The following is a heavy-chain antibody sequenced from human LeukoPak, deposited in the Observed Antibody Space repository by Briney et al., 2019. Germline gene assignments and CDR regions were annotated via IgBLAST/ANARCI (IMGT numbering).Heavy chain of an antibody. CDR1: GFTFSSYA. Sequence: PGGSPRLSCAASGFTFSSYAMSWVRQAPGKGLEWVSTISASGDSTYSTDSVKGRFTISRDNSKHTLYLQMNSLRAEDTAVYYCAKDEKGRGYSYGYYDYWGQGTLVTVSS. CDR3: AKDEKGRGYSYGYYDY. CDR2: ISASGDST. V-gene: IGHV3-23*01. D-gene: IGHD5-18*01. J-gene: IGHJ4*02.